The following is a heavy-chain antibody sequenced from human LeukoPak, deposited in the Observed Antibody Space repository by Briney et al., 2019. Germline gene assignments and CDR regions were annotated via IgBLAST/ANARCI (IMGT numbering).Heavy chain of an antibody. D-gene: IGHD3-22*01. V-gene: IGHV3-23*01. CDR1: GFTFSSYA. Sequence: GGSLRLSCASSGFTFSSYAMGWVRQAPGKGLEWVSSISGGGGSTYYADSVKGRFTISRDNSKNTLYLQMNSLRAEDTAVYYCAKGMDDYYDSSGSRDYWGQGTLVTVSS. CDR2: ISGGGGST. CDR3: AKGMDDYYDSSGSRDY. J-gene: IGHJ4*02.